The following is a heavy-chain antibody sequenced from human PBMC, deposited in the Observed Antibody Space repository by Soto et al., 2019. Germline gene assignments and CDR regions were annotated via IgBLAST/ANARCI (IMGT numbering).Heavy chain of an antibody. CDR1: GFTFSSYW. CDR3: AVHPPARDY. V-gene: IGHV3-7*01. Sequence: EVQLVESGGGLVQPGGSLRLSCAASGFTFSSYWMTWVRQAQGKGLEWVANIKQDGSEKYYVDSVKGRFSISRDNAKNSLYLQMNSRRAEDTAVYYCAVHPPARDYWGQGTLVSVSS. J-gene: IGHJ4*02. CDR2: IKQDGSEK. D-gene: IGHD2-2*01.